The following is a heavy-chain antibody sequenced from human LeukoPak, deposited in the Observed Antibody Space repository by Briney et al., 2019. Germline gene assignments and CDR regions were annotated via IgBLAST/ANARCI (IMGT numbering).Heavy chain of an antibody. V-gene: IGHV3-33*01. D-gene: IGHD6-6*01. J-gene: IGHJ4*02. CDR3: AREIEYSGDYFDY. CDR1: GFTFSSYG. Sequence: GGSLRLSCAASGFTFSSYGMHWVRQAPGKGLEWVAVIWYDGSNKYYADSVKGRFTISRDNSKNTLYLQMNSLRAEDTAVYYCAREIEYSGDYFDYWGQGTLVTVSS. CDR2: IWYDGSNK.